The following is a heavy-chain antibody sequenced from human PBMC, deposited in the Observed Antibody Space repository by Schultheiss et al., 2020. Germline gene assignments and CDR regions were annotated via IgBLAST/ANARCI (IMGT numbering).Heavy chain of an antibody. D-gene: IGHD2-15*01. V-gene: IGHV3-30*04. CDR3: ARDSFDIVVVVAATRVWGTYFDY. J-gene: IGHJ4*02. CDR2: ISYDGSNK. Sequence: GGSLRLSCAASGFTFSSYAMHWVRQAPGKGLEWVAVISYDGSNKYYADSVKGRFTISRDNSKNTLYLQMNSLRAEDTAVYYCARDSFDIVVVVAATRVWGTYFDYWGQGTLVTVSS. CDR1: GFTFSSYA.